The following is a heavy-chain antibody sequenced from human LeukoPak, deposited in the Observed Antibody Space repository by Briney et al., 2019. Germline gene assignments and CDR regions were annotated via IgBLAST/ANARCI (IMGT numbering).Heavy chain of an antibody. D-gene: IGHD2-15*01. CDR2: INPNSGGT. J-gene: IGHJ4*02. CDR3: ASSPYCSGGGCYSNLDY. V-gene: IGHV1-2*06. Sequence: ASVKVSCKASGYTFTGYYMHWVRQAPGQGLEWMGRINPNSGGTNYAQKFQGRVTMTRDTSISTAYMELSRLRSDDTAGDYCASSPYCSGGGCYSNLDYWGQGTLVTVSS. CDR1: GYTFTGYY.